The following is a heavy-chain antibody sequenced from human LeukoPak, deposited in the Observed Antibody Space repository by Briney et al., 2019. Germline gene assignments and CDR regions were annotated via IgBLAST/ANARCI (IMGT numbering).Heavy chain of an antibody. CDR1: GFSISSYR. D-gene: IGHD2-8*01. V-gene: IGHV3-21*06. CDR2: VSNSGDYI. J-gene: IGHJ4*02. Sequence: GGSLRLSCAASGFSISSYRMNWIRQPPGKGLEWVSSVSNSGDYIHYADSVKGRFTISRDNSKNSLYLQMNSLRAEDTAVYYCARALIGYYFDYWGQGTLVTVSS. CDR3: ARALIGYYFDY.